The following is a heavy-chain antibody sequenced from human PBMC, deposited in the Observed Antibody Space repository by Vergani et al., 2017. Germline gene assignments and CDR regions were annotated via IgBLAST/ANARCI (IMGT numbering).Heavy chain of an antibody. CDR1: GYTFTSYG. CDR3: ARHRYFDWLLSYYMDV. CDR2: ISAYNGNT. J-gene: IGHJ6*03. D-gene: IGHD3-9*01. V-gene: IGHV1-18*01. Sequence: QVQLVQSGAEVKKPGASVKVPCKASGYTFTSYGISWVRQAPGQGLEWMGWISAYNGNTNYAQKLQGRVTMTTETSTSTAYLELRRLRSDDTAVYYCARHRYFDWLLSYYMDVWSKGTTVTVSS.